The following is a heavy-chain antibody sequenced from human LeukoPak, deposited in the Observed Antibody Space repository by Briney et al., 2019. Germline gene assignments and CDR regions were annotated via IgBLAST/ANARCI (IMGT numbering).Heavy chain of an antibody. V-gene: IGHV3-30-3*01. CDR1: GFTFSSYA. CDR2: ISYDGSNK. J-gene: IGHJ4*02. CDR3: ARDFDRLPWGVIDY. D-gene: IGHD3-16*01. Sequence: PGRSLRLSCAASGFTFSSYAMHWVRQAPGKGLEWVAVISYDGSNKYYADSVKGRFTISRDNSKNTLYLQMNGLRAEDTAVYYCARDFDRLPWGVIDYWGQGTLATVSS.